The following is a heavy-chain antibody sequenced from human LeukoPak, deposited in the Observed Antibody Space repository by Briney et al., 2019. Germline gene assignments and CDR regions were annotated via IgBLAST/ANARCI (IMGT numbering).Heavy chain of an antibody. D-gene: IGHD3-10*01. CDR3: ARDVWVREVIILNWFDP. Sequence: SQTLSLTCTVSGGSISSGDYYWSWIRQPPGKGLEWIGYIYYSGSTYYNPSLKSRVTISVDTSKNQFSLKLSSVTAADTAVYYCARDVWVREVIILNWFDPWGQGTLVTVSS. J-gene: IGHJ5*02. CDR1: GGSISSGDYY. CDR2: IYYSGST. V-gene: IGHV4-30-4*01.